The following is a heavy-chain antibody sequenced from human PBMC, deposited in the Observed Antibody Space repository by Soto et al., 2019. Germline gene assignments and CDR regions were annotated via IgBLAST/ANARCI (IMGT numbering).Heavy chain of an antibody. Sequence: QVQLVQSGAEVKKPGASVKVSCKASGYTFTSYGISWVRQAPGQGLEWMGWISAYNGNTNYAQKLQGRVTMTTDTSTSTAYIELRSLRSDDTAVYYCGGGGFSSGWFRDDAFDIWGQGTMVPVSS. CDR3: GGGGFSSGWFRDDAFDI. D-gene: IGHD6-19*01. CDR1: GYTFTSYG. CDR2: ISAYNGNT. J-gene: IGHJ3*02. V-gene: IGHV1-18*01.